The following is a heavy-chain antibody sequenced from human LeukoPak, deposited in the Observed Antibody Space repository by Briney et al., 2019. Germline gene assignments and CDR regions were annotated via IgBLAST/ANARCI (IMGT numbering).Heavy chain of an antibody. D-gene: IGHD6-19*01. Sequence: GGSLRLSCEASGFTFSSYWMSWVRQAPGKGLEWVANIRDDGGEIYYVDSVKGRFTISRDNSKNTLYLQMNSLRAEDTAVYYCAKDSIAVAGTIQHWGQGTLVTVSS. V-gene: IGHV3-7*01. CDR3: AKDSIAVAGTIQH. CDR1: GFTFSSYW. J-gene: IGHJ1*01. CDR2: IRDDGGEI.